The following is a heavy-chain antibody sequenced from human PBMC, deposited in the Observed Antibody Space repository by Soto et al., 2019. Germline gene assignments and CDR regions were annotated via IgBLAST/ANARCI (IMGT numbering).Heavy chain of an antibody. Sequence: GGSLRLSCAASGFTFSSYAMSWVRQAPGKGLEWVSAISGSGGSTYYADSVKGRLTISRDNSKNTLYLQMNSLRAEDTAVYYCAKDPGYSSGWYYFDYWGQGTLVTVSS. CDR1: GFTFSSYA. J-gene: IGHJ4*02. D-gene: IGHD6-19*01. V-gene: IGHV3-23*01. CDR2: ISGSGGST. CDR3: AKDPGYSSGWYYFDY.